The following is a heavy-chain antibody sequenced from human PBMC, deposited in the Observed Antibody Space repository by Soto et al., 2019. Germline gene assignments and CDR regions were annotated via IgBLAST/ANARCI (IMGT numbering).Heavy chain of an antibody. CDR3: ARVAAAAYYFDY. CDR2: ISSSSSYT. CDR1: GFTFSDYY. Sequence: QVQLVESGGGLVQPGGSLRLSCAASGFTFSDYYMSWIRQAPGKGLEWVSYISSSSSYTNYADSVKGRFTISRDNAKNSLYLQMNSLRAEDTAVYYCARVAAAAYYFDYWGQGTLVTVSS. V-gene: IGHV3-11*06. D-gene: IGHD6-13*01. J-gene: IGHJ4*02.